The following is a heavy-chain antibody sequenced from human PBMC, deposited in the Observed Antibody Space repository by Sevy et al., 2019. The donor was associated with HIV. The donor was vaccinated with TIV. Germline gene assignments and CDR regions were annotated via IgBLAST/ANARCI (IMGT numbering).Heavy chain of an antibody. D-gene: IGHD6-13*01. J-gene: IGHJ6*02. Sequence: GGCLRLSCAASGFTFSKIGMHWVRQAPGKGLEWVAVISNDGSDKQYADAVKGRFTISRDNSKDTLFLQMNSLRLEDSAVYYCANSRGRFEGSSWLYYYYLMDVWGQGTTVTVSS. CDR1: GFTFSKIG. CDR2: ISNDGSDK. V-gene: IGHV3-30*18. CDR3: ANSRGRFEGSSWLYYYYLMDV.